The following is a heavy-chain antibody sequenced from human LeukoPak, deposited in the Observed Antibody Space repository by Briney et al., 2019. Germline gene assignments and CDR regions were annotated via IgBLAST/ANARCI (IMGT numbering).Heavy chain of an antibody. Sequence: HPGGSLRLSCAASGFTFSSYAMSWVRQAPGKGLEWVSAISGSGGSTYYADSVKGRFSISRDNSKNTLYLQMNSLRAEDTAVYYCARDPRGYCSGGSCYSFDYWGQGTLVTVSS. CDR2: ISGSGGST. CDR1: GFTFSSYA. CDR3: ARDPRGYCSGGSCYSFDY. J-gene: IGHJ4*02. D-gene: IGHD2-15*01. V-gene: IGHV3-23*01.